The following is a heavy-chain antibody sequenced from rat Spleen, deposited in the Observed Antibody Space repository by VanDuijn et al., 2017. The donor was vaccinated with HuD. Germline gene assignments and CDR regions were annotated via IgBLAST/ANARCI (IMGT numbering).Heavy chain of an antibody. CDR3: AKVLSGSFDY. J-gene: IGHJ2*01. CDR1: GFVYNNYV. CDR2: ISPGGGFT. V-gene: IGHV5S13*01. D-gene: IGHD5-1*01. Sequence: EVQLVESGGGLVQPGRSLKLSCTASGFVYNNYVMAWVRQAPTKGLEGVASISPGGGFTFYRDSVKGRFTISRDDAKNTLYLQMDSLRSEDTATYYCAKVLSGSFDYWGQGVMVTVSS.